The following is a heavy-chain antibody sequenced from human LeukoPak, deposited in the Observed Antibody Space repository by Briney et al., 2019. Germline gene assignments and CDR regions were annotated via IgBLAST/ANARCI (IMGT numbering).Heavy chain of an antibody. Sequence: GGTLRLSCAASGVTFSSYSMNWGRQAQGKGMEWVSSISSIYIYLYHPHPVNGPFTISTDNAKNSLYLQLNSLRAEDTAVYYCAIDGSVQEMATIPYETWGQGTLVTVSS. CDR3: AIDGSVQEMATIPYET. CDR2: ISSIYIYL. V-gene: IGHV3-21*01. CDR1: GVTFSSYS. D-gene: IGHD5-24*01. J-gene: IGHJ5*02.